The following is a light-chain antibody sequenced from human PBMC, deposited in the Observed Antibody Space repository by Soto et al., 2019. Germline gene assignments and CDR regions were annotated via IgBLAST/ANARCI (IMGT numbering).Light chain of an antibody. CDR2: DGT. V-gene: IGKV1-5*01. Sequence: DIQMTQSPSTLSASVGDRVTITCWACQSIGSWLAWHQQKPGKAPKLLIYDGTYLESGVPSRFSGSGSGTEFTLTISSLQPDDSATYYCQQYESHSETFGQGTKVEIK. CDR1: QSIGSW. CDR3: QQYESHSET. J-gene: IGKJ1*01.